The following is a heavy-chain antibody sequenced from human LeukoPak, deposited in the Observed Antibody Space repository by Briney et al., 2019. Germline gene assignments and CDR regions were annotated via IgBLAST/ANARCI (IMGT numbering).Heavy chain of an antibody. CDR1: GFTFDDYA. D-gene: IGHD2-2*01. Sequence: GGSLRLSCAASGFTFDDYAMPWVRQAPGKGLEWVSGISWNSGSIGYADSVKGRFTISRDNSKNTLYLQMNSLRAEDTAVYYCARDQRDCSSTSCYLDYWGQGTLVTVSS. CDR3: ARDQRDCSSTSCYLDY. V-gene: IGHV3-9*01. J-gene: IGHJ4*02. CDR2: ISWNSGSI.